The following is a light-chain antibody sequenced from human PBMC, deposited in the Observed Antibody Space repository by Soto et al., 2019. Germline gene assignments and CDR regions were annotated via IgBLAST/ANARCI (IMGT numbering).Light chain of an antibody. J-gene: IGKJ1*01. CDR3: QQRSNWPRT. V-gene: IGKV3-11*01. CDR1: QSIAEK. Sequence: ILMTQSPYTLSLSPGERVTLAWRASQSIAEKVVWYKQKSGKAPRLLIYDASSRATGIPARFSGSGSGTDFTLTISRLEPEDFAVYYCQQRSNWPRTFGQGTKVDIK. CDR2: DAS.